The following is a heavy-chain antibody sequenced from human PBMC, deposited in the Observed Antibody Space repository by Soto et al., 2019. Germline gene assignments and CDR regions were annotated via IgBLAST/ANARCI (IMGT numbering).Heavy chain of an antibody. CDR1: GFTFSNYA. D-gene: IGHD6-13*01. V-gene: IGHV3-23*01. J-gene: IGHJ4*02. CDR2: IFGGGGDT. Sequence: EVQLLESGGGLVQPGGSLRLSCAVSGFTFSNYAVGWVRQAPGMGLEWVSSIFGGGGDTYYTDSVKGRFTISRDSSENTVFLQMNSLRAEDTALYYCAKCGSKSSPHYLDYWGQGTLVTVSS. CDR3: AKCGSKSSPHYLDY.